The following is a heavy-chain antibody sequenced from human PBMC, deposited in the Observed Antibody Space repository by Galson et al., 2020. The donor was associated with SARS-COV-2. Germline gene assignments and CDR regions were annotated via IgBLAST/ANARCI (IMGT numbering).Heavy chain of an antibody. CDR2: IDWDDDK. CDR3: ARCTYYYGSGSYDY. D-gene: IGHD3-10*01. CDR1: GFSLSTSGMC. Sequence: VSGPTLVKHTQTLTLTCTFSGFSLSTSGMCVSWIRQPPGKALEWLARIDWDDDKYYSTSLKTRLTISKDTSKNQVVLTMTNMDPVDTATYYCARCTYYYGSGSYDYWGQGTLVTVSS. J-gene: IGHJ4*02. V-gene: IGHV2-70*11.